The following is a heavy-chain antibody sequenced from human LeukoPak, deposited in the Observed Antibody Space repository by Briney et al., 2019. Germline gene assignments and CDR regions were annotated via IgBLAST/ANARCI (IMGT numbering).Heavy chain of an antibody. CDR1: GFTVSDNY. CDR2: IYSGGST. J-gene: IGHJ4*02. D-gene: IGHD2-2*01. Sequence: GGSLRLSCAASGFTVSDNYMSWVRQAPGKGLEWVSVIYSGGSTYYADSVKGRFTISRDNSKNSLYLQMNSLRAEDTAVYYCARDTNYCSSTSCYYYFDYWGQGTLVTVSS. V-gene: IGHV3-66*01. CDR3: ARDTNYCSSTSCYYYFDY.